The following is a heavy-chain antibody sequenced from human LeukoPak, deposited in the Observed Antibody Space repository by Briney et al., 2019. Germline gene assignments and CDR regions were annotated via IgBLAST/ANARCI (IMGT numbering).Heavy chain of an antibody. Sequence: SETLSLTCTVSGGSISSSSYYWGWIRQPPGKGLEWIGSIYYSGSTYYNPSLKSRVTISVDTSKNQFSLKLSSVTAADTAVYYCARGTHYFDGSGGSPAFDIWGQGTTVTVSS. V-gene: IGHV4-39*07. CDR3: ARGTHYFDGSGGSPAFDI. CDR2: IYYSGST. D-gene: IGHD3-22*01. CDR1: GGSISSSSYY. J-gene: IGHJ3*02.